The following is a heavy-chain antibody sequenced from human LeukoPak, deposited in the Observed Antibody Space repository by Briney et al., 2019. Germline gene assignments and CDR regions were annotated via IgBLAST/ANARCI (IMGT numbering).Heavy chain of an antibody. V-gene: IGHV1-69*13. D-gene: IGHD6-19*01. CDR1: GGTFSSYA. J-gene: IGHJ4*02. Sequence: ASVKVSCKASGGTFSSYAISWARQAPGQGLEWMGGIIPIFGTANYAQKFQGRVTITADESTSTAYMELSSLRSEDTAVYYCASSYSSGSPLDYWGQGTLVTVSS. CDR2: IIPIFGTA. CDR3: ASSYSSGSPLDY.